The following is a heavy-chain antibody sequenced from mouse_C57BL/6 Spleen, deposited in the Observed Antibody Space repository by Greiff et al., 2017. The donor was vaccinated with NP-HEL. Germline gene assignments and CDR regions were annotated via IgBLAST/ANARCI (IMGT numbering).Heavy chain of an antibody. D-gene: IGHD1-1*01. V-gene: IGHV7-3*01. J-gene: IGHJ2*01. CDR1: GFTFTDYY. CDR2: IRNKANGYTT. CDR3: ARSHYYYGSSYLDY. Sequence: EVKLMESGGGLVQPGGSLSLSCAASGFTFTDYYMSWVRQPPGKALEWLGFIRNKANGYTTEYSASVKGRFTISRDTSQSILYLQMNALRAEDSATYYCARSHYYYGSSYLDYWGQGTTLTVSS.